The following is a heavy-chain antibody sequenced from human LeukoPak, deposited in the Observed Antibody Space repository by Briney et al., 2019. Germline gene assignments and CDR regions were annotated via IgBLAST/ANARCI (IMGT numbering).Heavy chain of an antibody. CDR2: ISGSSGST. Sequence: GGSLRLSCAASGFTFSSYAMSWVRQAPGKGLEWVSAISGSSGSTYYADSVKGRFTISRDNSKNTLYLQMNSLRAEDTAVYYCAKVAELLILFSGFDYWGQGTLVTVSS. CDR1: GFTFSSYA. CDR3: AKVAELLILFSGFDY. J-gene: IGHJ4*02. D-gene: IGHD1-26*01. V-gene: IGHV3-23*01.